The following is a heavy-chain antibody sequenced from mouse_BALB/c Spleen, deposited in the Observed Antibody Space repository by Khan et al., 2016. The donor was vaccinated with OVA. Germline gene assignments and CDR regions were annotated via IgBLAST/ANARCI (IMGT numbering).Heavy chain of an antibody. CDR1: GYTFTSYW. CDR3: ARIKKIVATFFDC. J-gene: IGHJ2*01. D-gene: IGHD1-1*01. Sequence: QVQLQQSGAELVKAGASVKMSCKASGYTFTSYWMHWVKQRLGQGLEWFAETNPTNGRTYYNEKFKSKATLTVDKSSSTAYMLLSGPTFEDSAVYYCARIKKIVATFFDCWGQGTTLTVSS. V-gene: IGHV1S81*02. CDR2: TNPTNGRT.